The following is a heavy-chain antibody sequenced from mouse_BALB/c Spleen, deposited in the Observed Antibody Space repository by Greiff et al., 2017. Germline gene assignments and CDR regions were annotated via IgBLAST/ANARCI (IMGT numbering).Heavy chain of an antibody. CDR2: ISSGGSYT. CDR3: TRRDDVGYYAMDY. Sequence: EVQLVESGGGLVKPGGSLKLSCAASGFTFSSYTMSWVRQTPEKRLEWVATISSGGSYTYYPDSVKGRFTISRDNAKNTLYLQMSSLKSEDTAMYYCTRRDDVGYYAMDYWGQGTSVTVSS. V-gene: IGHV5-6-4*01. D-gene: IGHD2-12*01. CDR1: GFTFSSYT. J-gene: IGHJ4*01.